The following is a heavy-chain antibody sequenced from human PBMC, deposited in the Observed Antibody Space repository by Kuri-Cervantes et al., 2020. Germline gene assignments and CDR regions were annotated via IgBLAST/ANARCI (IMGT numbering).Heavy chain of an antibody. Sequence: GESLKISCAASGFTFSSYSMNWVRQAPGKGLEWVSYISSSSSTIYYADSVKGRFTISRDNAKNTLYLQMNSLRAEDTALYYCAKDSSWELLAGAFDIWGQGTMVTVSS. D-gene: IGHD1-26*01. CDR1: GFTFSSYS. CDR2: ISSSSSTI. J-gene: IGHJ3*02. CDR3: AKDSSWELLAGAFDI. V-gene: IGHV3-48*01.